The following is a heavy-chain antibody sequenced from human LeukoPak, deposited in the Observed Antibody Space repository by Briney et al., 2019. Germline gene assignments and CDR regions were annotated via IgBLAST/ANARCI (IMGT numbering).Heavy chain of an antibody. D-gene: IGHD2-15*01. CDR1: GGSFSGYY. CDR3: ASFGPRYCSGGSCPP. V-gene: IGHV4-34*01. J-gene: IGHJ5*02. Sequence: SETLSLTCAVYGGSFSGYYWSWIRQPPGKGLEWIGEINHSGSTNYNPSLKTRVTISVDTSKNHFSLKLSSVTAADTAVYYCASFGPRYCSGGSCPPWGQGTLVTVSS. CDR2: INHSGST.